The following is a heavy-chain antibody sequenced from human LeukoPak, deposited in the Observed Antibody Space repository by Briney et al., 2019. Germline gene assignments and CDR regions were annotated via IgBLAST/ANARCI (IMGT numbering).Heavy chain of an antibody. D-gene: IGHD6-19*01. CDR2: ISSSSSDI. CDR1: GFTFSSYS. V-gene: IGHV3-21*01. CDR3: ARDSGSGWSKDFDY. Sequence: GGSLRLSCAASGFTFSSYSMNWVRQAPGKGLEWVSSISSSSSDIYYADSVKGRFTISRDNAKNSLYLQMNSLRAEDTAVYYCARDSGSGWSKDFDYWGQGTLVTVSS. J-gene: IGHJ4*02.